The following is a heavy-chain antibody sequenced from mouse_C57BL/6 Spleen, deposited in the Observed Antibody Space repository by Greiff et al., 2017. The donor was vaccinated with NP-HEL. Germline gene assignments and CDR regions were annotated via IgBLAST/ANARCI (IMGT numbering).Heavy chain of an antibody. V-gene: IGHV1-26*01. CDR1: GYTFTDYY. CDR2: INPNNGGT. D-gene: IGHD1-1*01. CDR3: ARGHYYYGSSYDY. Sequence: EVQLQQSGPELVKPGASVKISCKASGYTFTDYYMNWVKQSHGKSLEWIGDINPNNGGTSYNQKFKGKATLTVDKSSSTAYMELRSLTSEDSAVYYCARGHYYYGSSYDYWGQATTLTVSS. J-gene: IGHJ2*01.